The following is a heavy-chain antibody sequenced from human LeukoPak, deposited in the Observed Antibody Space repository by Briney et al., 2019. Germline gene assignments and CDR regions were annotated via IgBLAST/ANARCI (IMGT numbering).Heavy chain of an antibody. J-gene: IGHJ4*02. D-gene: IGHD4-17*01. CDR2: INPNSGGT. V-gene: IGHV1-2*02. CDR3: ARVMDRRDRLRVGY. CDR1: GYTFTGYY. Sequence: ASVKVSCKASGYTFTGYYMHWVRQAPGQGLEWMGWINPNSGGTNYAQKFQGRVTMTRDTSISTAYMELSRLRSDDTAVYYCARVMDRRDRLRVGYCGQGTLVTVSS.